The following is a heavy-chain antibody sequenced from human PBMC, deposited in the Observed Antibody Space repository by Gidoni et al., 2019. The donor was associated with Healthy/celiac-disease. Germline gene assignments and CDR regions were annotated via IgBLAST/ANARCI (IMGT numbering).Heavy chain of an antibody. CDR1: GFTFRSYA. J-gene: IGHJ1*01. CDR2: ISYDGSNK. D-gene: IGHD3-10*01. Sequence: QVQLVESGGGVVQPGRSLRLSCAASGFTFRSYAMHWVRQAPGKGLEWWAVISYDGSNKYYSDSVKGRFTISRDNSKNTLYLQMNSLRAEDTAVYYCARDSTLLWFGGNGYFQHWGQGTLVTVSS. CDR3: ARDSTLLWFGGNGYFQH. V-gene: IGHV3-30-3*01.